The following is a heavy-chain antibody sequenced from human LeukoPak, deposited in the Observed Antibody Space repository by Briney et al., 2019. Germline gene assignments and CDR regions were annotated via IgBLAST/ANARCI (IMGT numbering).Heavy chain of an antibody. CDR1: GFTFDDYA. CDR3: AKPRYSSSWYYYGMDV. J-gene: IGHJ6*02. D-gene: IGHD6-13*01. CDR2: ISWNSGSI. Sequence: GGSLRLSCAASGFTFDDYAMHWVRHAPGMGLEWVSGISWNSGSIGYADSVTGRFTISRDNAKNSLYLQMNSLRAEDTALYYCAKPRYSSSWYYYGMDVWGQGTTVTVSS. V-gene: IGHV3-9*01.